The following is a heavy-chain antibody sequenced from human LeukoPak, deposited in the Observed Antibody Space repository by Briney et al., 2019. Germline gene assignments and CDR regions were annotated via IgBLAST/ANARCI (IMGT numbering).Heavy chain of an antibody. Sequence: GGYLRLSCAASGFTFSSYWMSWVRQAPGKGLEWVANIKQDGSEKYYVDSVKGRFTISRDNAKNSLYLQMNSLRAEDTAVYYCARDLSSSWYGLDYWGQGTLVTVSS. CDR3: ARDLSSSWYGLDY. D-gene: IGHD6-13*01. CDR1: GFTFSSYW. J-gene: IGHJ4*02. V-gene: IGHV3-7*01. CDR2: IKQDGSEK.